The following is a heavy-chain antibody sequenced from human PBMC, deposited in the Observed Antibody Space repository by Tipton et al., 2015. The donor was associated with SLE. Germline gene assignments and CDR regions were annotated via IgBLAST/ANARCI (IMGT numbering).Heavy chain of an antibody. Sequence: GLVKPSETLSLTCGVYGGSFLGYYWTWIRQPPGQGLEWIGEVNDGGNINYNPSLMTRVTISGDTSKNQISLRLNSVTAADTAVYYCARRGSSYGEGFDYWGQGTSVTVSS. CDR3: ARRGSSYGEGFDY. CDR1: GGSFLGYY. J-gene: IGHJ4*02. V-gene: IGHV4-34*01. CDR2: VNDGGNI. D-gene: IGHD2-2*01.